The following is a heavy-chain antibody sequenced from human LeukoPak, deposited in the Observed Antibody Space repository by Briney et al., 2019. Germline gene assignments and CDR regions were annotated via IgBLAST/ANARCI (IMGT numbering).Heavy chain of an antibody. CDR2: IRYDGSNK. CDR3: ARFYANEWALPH. J-gene: IGHJ4*02. V-gene: IGHV3-30*02. Sequence: GGSLRLSCAASGFTFSSYGMHWVRRAPGKGLEWVAFIRYDGSNKYYADSVKGRFTISRDNSKNTLSLQMNSLRTEDTAVYYCARFYANEWALPHWGQGTLVTVSS. CDR1: GFTFSSYG. D-gene: IGHD1-26*01.